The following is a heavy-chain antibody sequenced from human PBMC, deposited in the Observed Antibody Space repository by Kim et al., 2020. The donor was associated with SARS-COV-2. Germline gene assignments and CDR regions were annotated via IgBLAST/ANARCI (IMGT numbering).Heavy chain of an antibody. D-gene: IGHD1-26*01. J-gene: IGHJ6*02. CDR2: IYYSGNT. Sequence: SETLSLTCTVSGGPISSYYWSWIRQPPGKGLEWIGYIYYSGNTNYNPSLKSRVTISLDTSKNQFSLKLGSVTAADTAVYYCARSWADYYHGMDVWGQGTTVTVSS. CDR3: ARSWADYYHGMDV. CDR1: GGPISSYY. V-gene: IGHV4-59*13.